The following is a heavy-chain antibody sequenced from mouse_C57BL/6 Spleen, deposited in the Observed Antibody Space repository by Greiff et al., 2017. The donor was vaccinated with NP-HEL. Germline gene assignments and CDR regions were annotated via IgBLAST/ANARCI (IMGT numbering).Heavy chain of an antibody. D-gene: IGHD1-1*01. J-gene: IGHJ4*01. CDR2: IDPANGNT. CDR1: GFNIQNTY. V-gene: IGHV14-3*01. Sequence: EVQLQESVAELVRPGASVKLSCTASGFNIQNTYMHWVKQRPEQGLEWLGRIDPANGNTKYVPKFQGKAIITADTSSNTVYLQLSSLTSEDTAIYYCARTVVARYAMDYWGQGTSVTVSS. CDR3: ARTVVARYAMDY.